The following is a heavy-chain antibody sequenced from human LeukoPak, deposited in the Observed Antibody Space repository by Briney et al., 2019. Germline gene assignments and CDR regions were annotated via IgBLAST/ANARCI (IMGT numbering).Heavy chain of an antibody. V-gene: IGHV3-21*04. Sequence: PGGSLRLSCAASGFTFSSYSMNWVRQAPGKGLEWVSSISSSSSYIYYADSVKGRFTISRDNAKNTLYLQMNSLRAEDTAVYYCAKDRRIVGATWRVVGGFDYWGQGTLVTVSS. CDR2: ISSSSSYI. CDR1: GFTFSSYS. CDR3: AKDRRIVGATWRVVGGFDY. J-gene: IGHJ4*02. D-gene: IGHD1-26*01.